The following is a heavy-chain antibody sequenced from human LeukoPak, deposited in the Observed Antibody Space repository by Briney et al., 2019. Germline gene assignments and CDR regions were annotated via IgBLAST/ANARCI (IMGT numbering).Heavy chain of an antibody. CDR1: GFTSSAYW. D-gene: IGHD3-16*01. CDR3: ARDGGPFDS. J-gene: IGHJ4*02. CDR2: IKQDESEK. Sequence: GGSLRLSCAASGFTSSAYWMSWVRQAPGKGLEWVANIKQDESEKYCVDSVKGRFTISRDNAKKSLYLQMNSLRAEDTAVYYCARDGGPFDSWGQGTLVTVSS. V-gene: IGHV3-7*03.